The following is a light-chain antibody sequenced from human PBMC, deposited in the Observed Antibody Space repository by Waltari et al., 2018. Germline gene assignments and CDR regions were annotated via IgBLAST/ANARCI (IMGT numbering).Light chain of an antibody. CDR2: RNN. Sequence: QSVLTQPPSVSGAPGQRVTISCSGSNSNVGLNYVSWFQPVPRAAPTLLIYRNNQRPSGVPDRFSGSKSGSSASLAISGLRSEDDADYYCAAWDVSLRGIFGTGTRVTVL. J-gene: IGLJ1*01. CDR3: AAWDVSLRGI. CDR1: NSNVGLNY. V-gene: IGLV1-47*01.